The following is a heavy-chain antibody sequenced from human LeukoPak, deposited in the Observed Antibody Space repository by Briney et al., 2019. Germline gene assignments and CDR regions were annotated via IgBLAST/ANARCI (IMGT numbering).Heavy chain of an antibody. D-gene: IGHD2-2*01. V-gene: IGHV4-61*02. CDR2: IYTSGST. CDR1: GYSISSGYY. J-gene: IGHJ3*02. CDR3: ARVNTRYCSSTSCRRGAFDI. Sequence: SETLSLTCTVSGYSISSGYYWSWIRQPAGKGLEWIGRIYTSGSTNYNPSLKSRVTISVDTSKNQFSLKLSSVTAADTAVYYCARVNTRYCSSTSCRRGAFDIWGQGTMVTVSS.